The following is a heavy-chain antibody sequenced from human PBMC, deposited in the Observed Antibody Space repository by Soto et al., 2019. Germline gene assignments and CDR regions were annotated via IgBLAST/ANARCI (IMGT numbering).Heavy chain of an antibody. V-gene: IGHV5-51*01. D-gene: IGHD6-13*01. J-gene: IGHJ6*02. CDR1: GYSFTTYW. CDR3: ARQAAAGKYYYAMDV. Sequence: PGESLKISCKGSGYSFTTYWIGWVRQMPGKGLEGMVIIYPGDSDTRYSPSLQGQVTISADKSINTTYLQWSSLKASDTAIYYCARQAAAGKYYYAMDVWGQGTTVKSP. CDR2: IYPGDSDT.